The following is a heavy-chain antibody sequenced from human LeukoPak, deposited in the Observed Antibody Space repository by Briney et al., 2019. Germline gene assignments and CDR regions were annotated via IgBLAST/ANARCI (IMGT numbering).Heavy chain of an antibody. CDR2: IYSGGST. CDR1: GCIVSSNY. CDR3: AREGGFGDFDY. J-gene: IGHJ4*02. Sequence: GSLRLSCAASGCIVSSNYMSWVRQAPGKGLEWVSVIYSGGSTYYADSVKGRFTISRDNSKNTLYLQMNSLRAEDTAVYYCAREGGFGDFDYWGQGTLVTVSS. V-gene: IGHV3-53*01. D-gene: IGHD3-10*01.